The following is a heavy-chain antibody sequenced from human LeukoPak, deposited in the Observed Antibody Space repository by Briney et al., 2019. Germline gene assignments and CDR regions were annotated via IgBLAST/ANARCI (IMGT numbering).Heavy chain of an antibody. V-gene: IGHV1-2*02. Sequence: ASVKVSCKASGYTFTGYYMHWVRQAPGQGLEWMGWINPNSGGTNYAQKFQGRVTMTRDTSTSTVYMELSSLRSEDTAVYYCARAGYSSGENWFDPWDQGTLVTVSS. J-gene: IGHJ5*02. D-gene: IGHD6-19*01. CDR3: ARAGYSSGENWFDP. CDR1: GYTFTGYY. CDR2: INPNSGGT.